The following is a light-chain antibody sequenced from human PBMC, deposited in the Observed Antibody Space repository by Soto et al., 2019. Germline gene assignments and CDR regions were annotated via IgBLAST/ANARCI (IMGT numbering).Light chain of an antibody. CDR1: QSVSSSY. CDR3: QQYGSS. CDR2: GAS. Sequence: EIVLTQSPGILSLSPGERATLSCRASQSVSSSYLAWYQQKPGQAPRLLIYGASSRATGIPDRFSGSGSGTDFTLTISRLEPEDFAVYYCQQYGSSLGQGTKLEIK. J-gene: IGKJ2*01. V-gene: IGKV3-20*01.